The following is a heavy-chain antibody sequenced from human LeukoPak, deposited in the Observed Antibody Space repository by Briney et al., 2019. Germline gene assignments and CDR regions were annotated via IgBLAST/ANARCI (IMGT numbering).Heavy chain of an antibody. Sequence: PSETLSLTCAVYGGSFSGYYWGWIRQPPGKGLEWIGSIFYSGSTYYNPSLKSRVTISVDASKNQFSLKVTSVTAADTAVYSCARRAAAGSNFDYWGQGTLVTVSS. V-gene: IGHV4-34*12. CDR1: GGSFSGYY. CDR2: IFYSGST. J-gene: IGHJ4*02. D-gene: IGHD6-13*01. CDR3: ARRAAAGSNFDY.